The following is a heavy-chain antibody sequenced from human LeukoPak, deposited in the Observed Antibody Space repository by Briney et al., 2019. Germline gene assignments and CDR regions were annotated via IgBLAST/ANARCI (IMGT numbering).Heavy chain of an antibody. CDR1: GFTFSSYG. J-gene: IGHJ5*02. D-gene: IGHD2-2*01. Sequence: GGSLRLSCAASGFTFSSYGMYWVRQAPGKGLEWVAVISYDGSNKYYADSVKGRFTISRDNSKNTLYLQMNSLRAEDTAVYYCAKGAKDIVVVLSNFDPWGQGTLVTVSS. CDR3: AKGAKDIVVVLSNFDP. V-gene: IGHV3-30*18. CDR2: ISYDGSNK.